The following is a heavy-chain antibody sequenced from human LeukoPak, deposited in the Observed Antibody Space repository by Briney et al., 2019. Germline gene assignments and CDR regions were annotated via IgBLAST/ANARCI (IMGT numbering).Heavy chain of an antibody. Sequence: SETLSLTCAVYGGSFSGYYWSWIRQPPGKGLEWIGEINHSGSTNYNPSLKSRVTISVDTSKNQFSLKLSSVTAADTAVYYCARGRSGSTVTPDIDVWGKGTTVTVSS. D-gene: IGHD4-17*01. V-gene: IGHV4-34*01. CDR2: INHSGST. J-gene: IGHJ6*03. CDR3: ARGRSGSTVTPDIDV. CDR1: GGSFSGYY.